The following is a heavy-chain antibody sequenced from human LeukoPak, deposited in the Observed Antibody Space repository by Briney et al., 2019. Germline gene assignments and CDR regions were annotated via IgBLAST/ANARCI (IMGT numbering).Heavy chain of an antibody. Sequence: GGSLRLSCAASGITVSSNYMSWVRQAPGKGLEWVSVIYSGGSTYYADSVKGRFTISRDNSKNTLYLQMNSLRAEDTAVYYCARVGGYSSGPDYWGQGTLVTVSS. CDR2: IYSGGST. CDR3: ARVGGYSSGPDY. D-gene: IGHD6-19*01. V-gene: IGHV3-53*01. J-gene: IGHJ4*02. CDR1: GITVSSNY.